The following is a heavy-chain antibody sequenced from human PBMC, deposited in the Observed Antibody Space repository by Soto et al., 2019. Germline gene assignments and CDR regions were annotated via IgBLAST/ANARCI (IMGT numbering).Heavy chain of an antibody. V-gene: IGHV3-74*01. CDR3: ARGGVGGTKDY. Sequence: EVQLEESGGALVQPGGSLRLSCAVSGFTFSVYWMEWVRQAPGKGLVWVSRISNDGSDTYYADSVRGRFTISRDNAKDTVYLQMSSRRADDTAVYYCARGGVGGTKDYWGQGTLVNVSS. D-gene: IGHD3-16*01. CDR1: GFTFSVYW. CDR2: ISNDGSDT. J-gene: IGHJ4*02.